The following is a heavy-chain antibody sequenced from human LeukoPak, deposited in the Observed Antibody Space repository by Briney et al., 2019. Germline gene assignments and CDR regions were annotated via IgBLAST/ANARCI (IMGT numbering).Heavy chain of an antibody. CDR2: IYNTGRT. D-gene: IGHD1/OR15-1a*01. V-gene: IGHV4-39*01. CDR3: ASGEQWRDDVFDV. CDR1: GVSISSNKFY. Sequence: SETLSLTCAVSGVSISSNKFYWGWIRQPPGKTLEWIASIYNTGRTYSNPSLKSRVGIFVDTSQNQFSLNLTPVTATDTAVYFRASGEQWRDDVFDVWGQGTMLTVSS. J-gene: IGHJ3*01.